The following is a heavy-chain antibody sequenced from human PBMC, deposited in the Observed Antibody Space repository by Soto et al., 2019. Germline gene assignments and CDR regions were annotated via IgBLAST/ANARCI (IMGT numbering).Heavy chain of an antibody. J-gene: IGHJ6*02. CDR3: VRERGLSSFYGMDV. CDR1: GFTLTTYT. Sequence: SGGSLRLSCEASGFTLTTYTMNWVRQASGKGLEWVSSITSSSGHIYCADSVKGRFTISRDNARNSLYLQMNSLRAEDTAVYYCVRERGLSSFYGMDVWGQGTTVTVSS. V-gene: IGHV3-21*01. CDR2: ITSSSGHI. D-gene: IGHD3-10*01.